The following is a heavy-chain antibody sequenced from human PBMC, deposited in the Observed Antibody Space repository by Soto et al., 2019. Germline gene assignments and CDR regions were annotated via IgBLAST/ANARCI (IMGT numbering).Heavy chain of an antibody. Sequence: EVPLVESGGGLVQPAVSLRLSCAASGFTFSSYDMHWVRQATGKGLEWVSAIGTAGDTYYPGSVKGRFTISGENAKNSFYLHMNGLTAGDTAVYYCAGVADTAKVDYCRDVWGHGTTVTFSS. V-gene: IGHV3-13*01. J-gene: IGHJ6*02. D-gene: IGHD5-18*01. CDR1: GFTFSSYD. CDR3: AGVADTAKVDYCRDV. CDR2: IGTAGDT.